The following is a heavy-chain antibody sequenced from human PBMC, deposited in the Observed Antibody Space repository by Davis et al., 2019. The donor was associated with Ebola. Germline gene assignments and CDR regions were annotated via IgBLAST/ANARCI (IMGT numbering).Heavy chain of an antibody. Sequence: GESLKISCAASGFTVSSNYMSWVRQAPGKGLEWVSVIYSGGSTYYADSVKGRFTISRDNSKNTLYLQMNSLRAEDTAVYYCARATGQDYWGQGTLVTVSS. J-gene: IGHJ4*02. CDR1: GFTVSSNY. CDR3: ARATGQDY. CDR2: IYSGGST. V-gene: IGHV3-53*05. D-gene: IGHD4-17*01.